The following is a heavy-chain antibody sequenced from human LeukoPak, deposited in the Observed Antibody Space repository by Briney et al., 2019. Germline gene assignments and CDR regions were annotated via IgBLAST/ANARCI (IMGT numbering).Heavy chain of an antibody. Sequence: SETLSLTCTVSGGSIRSTNYYWSWIRQDPAKGLEWIGYIYHSGSTYYSPALKSRVTISLDTSKNQFSLKFRSVTAADTAVYYCTRANYYDSTGYLPVVYPSDYWGQGTLVTVSS. CDR1: GGSIRSTNYY. J-gene: IGHJ4*02. CDR3: TRANYYDSTGYLPVVYPSDY. V-gene: IGHV4-31*03. CDR2: IYHSGST. D-gene: IGHD3-22*01.